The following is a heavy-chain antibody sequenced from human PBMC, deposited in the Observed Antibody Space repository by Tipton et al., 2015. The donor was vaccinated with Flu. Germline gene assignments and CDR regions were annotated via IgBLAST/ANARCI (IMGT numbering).Heavy chain of an antibody. D-gene: IGHD3-10*01. CDR1: GFTFDDYG. V-gene: IGHV3-20*01. CDR3: ARVTAEYGSGSYYWFDP. Sequence: CAASGFTFDDYGMSWVRQAPGKGLEWVSGINWNGGSTGYADSVKGRFTISRDNAKNSLYLQMNSLRAEDTALYHCARVTAEYGSGSYYWFDPWGQGTLVTVSS. J-gene: IGHJ5*02. CDR2: INWNGGST.